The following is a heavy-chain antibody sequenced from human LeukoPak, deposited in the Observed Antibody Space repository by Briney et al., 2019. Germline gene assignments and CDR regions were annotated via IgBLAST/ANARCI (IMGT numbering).Heavy chain of an antibody. D-gene: IGHD2-21*01. CDR2: ISYDGSNK. J-gene: IGHJ6*03. Sequence: GGSLRLSCAASGFTFSTYGIHWVRQAPGKGLEWVAVISYDGSNKYYADSVKGRFTISRDNSKNTLYLQMSSLRAEDTAVYYCARDFRVVILYYMDVWGKGTTVTVSS. V-gene: IGHV3-30-3*01. CDR1: GFTFSTYG. CDR3: ARDFRVVILYYMDV.